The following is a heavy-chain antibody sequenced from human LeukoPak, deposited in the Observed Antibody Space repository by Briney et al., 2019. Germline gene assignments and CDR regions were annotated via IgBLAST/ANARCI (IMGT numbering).Heavy chain of an antibody. CDR3: ARLSSVYGSLHP. CDR2: IYSGGST. J-gene: IGHJ5*02. D-gene: IGHD3-10*01. V-gene: IGHV3-66*04. Sequence: GGSLRLSCAASGFTVTTNYLSWVRQAPGKGLQWVSAIYSGGSTYYADSVKGRFTISRDNSKNTVYLQMNSLTPEDTAVYYCARLSSVYGSLHPWGQGTLVTVSS. CDR1: GFTVTTNY.